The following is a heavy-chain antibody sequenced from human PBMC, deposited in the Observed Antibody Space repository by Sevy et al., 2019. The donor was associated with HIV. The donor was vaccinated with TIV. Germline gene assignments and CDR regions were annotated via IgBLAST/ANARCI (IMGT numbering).Heavy chain of an antibody. J-gene: IGHJ4*02. D-gene: IGHD2-15*01. CDR3: ANVEYYSFPLDF. CDR1: GFTFSTYA. Sequence: GGFLRLSCAASGFTFSTYAMNWVRQAPGKGLEWVSSISNNGATTYYTDSVKDRFTISRDNSKNMVYLQMNSPRAEDTAVYYCANVEYYSFPLDFWGQGTVVTVSS. CDR2: ISNNGATT. V-gene: IGHV3-23*01.